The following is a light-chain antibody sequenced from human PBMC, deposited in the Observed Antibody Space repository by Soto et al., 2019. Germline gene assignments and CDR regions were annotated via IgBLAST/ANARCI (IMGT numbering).Light chain of an antibody. CDR3: QQYNNWLT. CDR2: GAS. Sequence: EIVLTQSPATLSLSPGEIATLSCRASQSVSSNLAWYQQKPGQAPGLLIYGASTRATGIPARFSGSGSGAEFTLTISSLQSEDFAVYYCQQYNNWLTFGQGTKVDIK. CDR1: QSVSSN. V-gene: IGKV3-15*01. J-gene: IGKJ1*01.